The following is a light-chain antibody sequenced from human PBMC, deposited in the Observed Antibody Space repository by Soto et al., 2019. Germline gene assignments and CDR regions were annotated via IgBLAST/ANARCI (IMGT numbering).Light chain of an antibody. CDR1: SSDVGGYNY. CDR2: DVS. J-gene: IGLJ1*01. V-gene: IGLV2-14*01. CDR3: SSYTSSSTLDLHV. Sequence: QSVLTQPASVSGSPGQSITISCTGTSSDVGGYNYVSWYQQHPGKAPKLMIYDVSNRPSGVSNRFSGSKSGNTASLTISGLQAGDEADYYCSSYTSSSTLDLHVFGPGTKVTVL.